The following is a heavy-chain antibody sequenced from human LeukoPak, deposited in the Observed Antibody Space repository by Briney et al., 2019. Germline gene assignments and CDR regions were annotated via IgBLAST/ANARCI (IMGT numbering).Heavy chain of an antibody. CDR3: AIVRWFGELLNY. Sequence: GGSLRLSCAASGFTFSSYSMNWVRQAPGKGLEWVSSISSSSSYIYYADSVKGRFTISRDNAKNSLYPQMNSLRAEDTAVYYCAIVRWFGELLNYWGQGTLVTVSS. CDR2: ISSSSSYI. J-gene: IGHJ4*02. V-gene: IGHV3-21*01. CDR1: GFTFSSYS. D-gene: IGHD3-10*01.